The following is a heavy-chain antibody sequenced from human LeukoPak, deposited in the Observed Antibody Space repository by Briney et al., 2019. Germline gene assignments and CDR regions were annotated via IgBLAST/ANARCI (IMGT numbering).Heavy chain of an antibody. Sequence: PSETLSLTCAVYGGSFSDNYRTWIRQPPGKGLEWIGSISYSGSTYYNPSLKSRVTISADTSNNHFSLKLTSLTAADTAVYYCARHRHSHCYDYWGQGTLVTVSS. J-gene: IGHJ4*02. D-gene: IGHD5-18*01. CDR3: ARHRHSHCYDY. CDR2: ISYSGST. CDR1: GGSFSDNY. V-gene: IGHV4-59*05.